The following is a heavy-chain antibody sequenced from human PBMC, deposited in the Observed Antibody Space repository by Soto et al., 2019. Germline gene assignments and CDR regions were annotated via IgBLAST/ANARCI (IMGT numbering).Heavy chain of an antibody. J-gene: IGHJ3*02. Sequence: ASVKVSCKASGFSITNYHMHLVRQAPGQGLEWMGVITPLGGATTYAQKFQGRVTMTADMSTSNVHMDLSSLRSDDTAVYYCARERVGAISSSDALDIWGQGTMVTVSS. CDR1: GFSITNYH. V-gene: IGHV1-46*01. CDR2: ITPLGGAT. CDR3: ARERVGAISSSDALDI. D-gene: IGHD1-26*01.